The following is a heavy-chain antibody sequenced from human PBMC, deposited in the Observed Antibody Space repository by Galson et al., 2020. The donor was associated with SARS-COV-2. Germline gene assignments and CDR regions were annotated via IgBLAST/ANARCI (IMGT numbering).Heavy chain of an antibody. CDR2: IIESGITT. J-gene: IGHJ4*02. V-gene: IGHV3-23*01. CDR3: ARDYRGASDWCVY. D-gene: IGHD6-19*01. Sequence: GGSLRLSCAGSGFTFSNYAMSWFRQAPGKGLEWVSTIIESGITTYYADSVRGRFTISRDNSRESLFLQMNGLTAEDTAVYYCARDYRGASDWCVYWGQGTLVTVSS. CDR1: GFTFSNYA.